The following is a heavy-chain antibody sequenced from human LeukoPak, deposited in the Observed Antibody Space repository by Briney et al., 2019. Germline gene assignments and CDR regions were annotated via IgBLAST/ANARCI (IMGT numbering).Heavy chain of an antibody. CDR2: IDKTGNTR. V-gene: IGHV3-11*04. Sequence: GGSLRLSCVVSGFIFDDNGMSWVRQAPGKGLEWLSYIDKTGNTRDYADSLRGRFTISRDNAKNSLYLQMNNLRAEDTAIYYCARDLGRYFDLWGRGTLVTVSS. J-gene: IGHJ2*01. CDR3: ARDLGRYFDL. CDR1: GFIFDDNG.